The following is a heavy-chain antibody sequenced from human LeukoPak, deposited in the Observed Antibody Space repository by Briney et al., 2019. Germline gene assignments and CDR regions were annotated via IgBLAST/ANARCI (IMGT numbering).Heavy chain of an antibody. CDR3: AGTGSDGYDPELDY. V-gene: IGHV4-34*01. CDR1: GGSFSGYY. Sequence: SETLSLTCAVYGGSFSGYYWSWIRQPPGKGLEWIGEINHSGSTNYNPSLKSRVTISVDTSKNQFSLKLSSVIAADTAVYYCAGTGSDGYDPELDYWGQGTLVTVSS. J-gene: IGHJ4*02. CDR2: INHSGST. D-gene: IGHD5-12*01.